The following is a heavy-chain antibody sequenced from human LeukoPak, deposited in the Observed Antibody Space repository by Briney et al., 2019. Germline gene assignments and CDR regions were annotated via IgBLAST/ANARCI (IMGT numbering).Heavy chain of an antibody. CDR2: ISGSGGST. CDR1: GFTFSSYA. CDR3: AKRYCSSTSCSLFDY. Sequence: GGPLRLSCAASGFTFSSYAMSWVRQAPGKGLEWVSAISGSGGSTYYADSVKGRFTISRDNSKNTLYLQMNSLRAEDTAVYYCAKRYCSSTSCSLFDYWGQGTLVTVSS. D-gene: IGHD2-2*01. V-gene: IGHV3-23*01. J-gene: IGHJ4*02.